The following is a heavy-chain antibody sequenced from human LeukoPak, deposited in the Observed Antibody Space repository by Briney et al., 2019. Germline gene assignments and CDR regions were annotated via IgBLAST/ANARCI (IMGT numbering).Heavy chain of an antibody. CDR1: GFTFDDYT. CDR2: ISWDGGST. CDR3: AKDIAGAAAGTGLDY. Sequence: GGSLRLSCAASGFTFDDYTMHWVRQAPGKGLEWVSLISWDGGSTYYADSVKGRFTITRDNSKNSLYLQMNSLRTEDTALYHCAKDIAGAAAGTGLDYWGQGTLVTVSS. V-gene: IGHV3-43*01. J-gene: IGHJ4*02. D-gene: IGHD6-13*01.